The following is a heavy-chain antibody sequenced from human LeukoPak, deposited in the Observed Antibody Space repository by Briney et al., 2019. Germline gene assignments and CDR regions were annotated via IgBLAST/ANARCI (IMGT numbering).Heavy chain of an antibody. CDR2: IIPILGIA. D-gene: IGHD5-12*01. CDR3: ARDLMVATRHNWFDP. J-gene: IGHJ5*02. V-gene: IGHV1-69*04. Sequence: PVKVSCKASGGTFSSYTISRVRQAPGQGLEWMGRIIPILGIANYAQKFQGRVTITADKSTSTAYMELSSLRSEGTAVYYCARDLMVATRHNWFDPWGQGTLVTVSS. CDR1: GGTFSSYT.